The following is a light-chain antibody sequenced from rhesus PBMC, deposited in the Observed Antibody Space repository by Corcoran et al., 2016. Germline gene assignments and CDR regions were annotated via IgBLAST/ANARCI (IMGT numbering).Light chain of an antibody. CDR1: QGISNW. CDR2: RAS. V-gene: IGKV1-69*01. CDR3: QQHDNSPWT. J-gene: IGKJ1*01. Sequence: DIQMTQSPSSLSASVGDSVTITCRASQGISNWMACYQQEPGKAPKLLIYRASNLETGVPSRFSGSGSGTDFTLTISSLQPEDIATYYCQQHDNSPWTFGQGTKVEIK.